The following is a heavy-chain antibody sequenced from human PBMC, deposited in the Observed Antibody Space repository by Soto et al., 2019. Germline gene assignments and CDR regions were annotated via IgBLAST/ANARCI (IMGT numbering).Heavy chain of an antibody. D-gene: IGHD4-17*01. V-gene: IGHV3-23*01. J-gene: IGHJ4*02. CDR1: GFTFSSYA. CDR2: ISGSGGST. CDR3: AKDTLDDYGAYQYSFDY. Sequence: EVQLLESGGGLVQPGGSLRLSCAASGFTFSSYAMSWVRQAPGKGLEWVSAISGSGGSTYYADSVKGRFTISRDNSKNTLYLQMNSLRAEDTAVYYCAKDTLDDYGAYQYSFDYWGQGTLVTVSS.